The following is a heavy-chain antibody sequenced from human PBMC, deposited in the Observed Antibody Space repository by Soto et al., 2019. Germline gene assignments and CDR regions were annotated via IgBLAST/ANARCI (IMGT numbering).Heavy chain of an antibody. D-gene: IGHD2-8*01. Sequence: LRLSCAASGFTFSDHYMDWVRQAPGKGLEWVGRTRKKANSYTTEYAASVKDRFTISRDDSKNSLYLQMNSLETEDTAVYFCARLMGTSFDLWGQGTLVTVYS. CDR3: ARLMGTSFDL. CDR2: TRKKANSYTT. CDR1: GFTFSDHY. V-gene: IGHV3-72*01. J-gene: IGHJ4*02.